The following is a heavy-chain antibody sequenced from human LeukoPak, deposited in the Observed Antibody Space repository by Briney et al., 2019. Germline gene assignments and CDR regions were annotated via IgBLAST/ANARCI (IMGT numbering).Heavy chain of an antibody. Sequence: SETLSLTCTVSGYSISSGYYWGWIRQPPGKGLEWIGSIYHSGSTYYSPSLKSRVTISVDTSKNQFSLKLSSVTAADTAVYYCASIVYWGQGTLVTVSS. CDR2: IYHSGST. CDR3: ASIVY. D-gene: IGHD3-16*02. V-gene: IGHV4-38-2*02. J-gene: IGHJ4*02. CDR1: GYSISSGYY.